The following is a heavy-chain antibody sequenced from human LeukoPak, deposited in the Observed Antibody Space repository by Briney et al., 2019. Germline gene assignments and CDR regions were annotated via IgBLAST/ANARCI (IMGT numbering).Heavy chain of an antibody. V-gene: IGHV3-23*01. Sequence: PGGSLRLSCAVSGITLSNYGMSWVRQAPGKGLGWVAGISGSGGTTNYADSVKGRFTISRDNPKNTLYLQKNSLRAEDTAVYFCAKRGVVIRVILVGFHKEAYYFDSWGQGALVTVSS. D-gene: IGHD3-22*01. CDR1: GITLSNYG. CDR3: AKRGVVIRVILVGFHKEAYYFDS. J-gene: IGHJ4*02. CDR2: ISGSGGTT.